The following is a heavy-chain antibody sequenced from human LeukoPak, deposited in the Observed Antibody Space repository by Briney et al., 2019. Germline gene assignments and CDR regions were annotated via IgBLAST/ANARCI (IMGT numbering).Heavy chain of an antibody. CDR3: ARETYDFWSGYSQSRADV. D-gene: IGHD3-3*01. CDR1: GYTFTSYG. CDR2: ISAYNGNT. J-gene: IGHJ6*04. Sequence: ASVKVSCKASGYTFTSYGISWVRQAPGQGLEWMGWISAYNGNTNYAQKLQGRVTMTTDTSTSTAYMELRSLRSDDTAVYYCARETYDFWSGYSQSRADVWGKGTTVTVSS. V-gene: IGHV1-18*01.